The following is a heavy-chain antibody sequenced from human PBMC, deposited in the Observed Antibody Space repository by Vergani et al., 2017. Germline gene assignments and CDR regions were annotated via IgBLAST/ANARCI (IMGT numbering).Heavy chain of an antibody. Sequence: EVQLVESGGGLVQPGRSLRLSCAASGFTFDDYAMHWVRQAPGKGLEWVSGISWNSGSIGYADSVKGRFTISRDNAKNSLYLQMNSLRAEDTALYYCAKDMWATIAGGVSSIAFDIWGQGTMVTVSS. CDR2: ISWNSGSI. CDR3: AKDMWATIAGGVSSIAFDI. D-gene: IGHD5-24*01. J-gene: IGHJ3*02. CDR1: GFTFDDYA. V-gene: IGHV3-9*01.